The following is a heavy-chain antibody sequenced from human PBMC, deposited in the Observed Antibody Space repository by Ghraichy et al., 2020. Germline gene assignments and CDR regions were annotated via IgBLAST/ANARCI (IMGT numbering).Heavy chain of an antibody. V-gene: IGHV3-21*01. J-gene: IGHJ5*01. CDR3: ARDALGPLIVSGHPYYDGFDF. CDR1: GFSVNGYS. CDR2: IDKSGGNN. D-gene: IGHD3-22*01. Sequence: GGSLRLSCAVSGFSVNGYSMNWVRQAPGKGLEWVSHIDKSGGNNYNADSVKGLFTISRDDAKNSLFLDMNSLRIDDTAVYYCARDALGPLIVSGHPYYDGFDFWGQGTPVTVSS.